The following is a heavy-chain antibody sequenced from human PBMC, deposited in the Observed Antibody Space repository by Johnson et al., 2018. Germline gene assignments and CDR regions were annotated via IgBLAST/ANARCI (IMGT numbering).Heavy chain of an antibody. CDR3: ARGLPPYYYKYGMAV. Sequence: QVQLVQAGAEVKKPGASVKVSCKASGYTFNTYAMHWVRQAPGQRHEWMGWINTVNANTKYSQKFQGRVTVTRYTSRNTSYMELSNLRSEDTAVYYCARGLPPYYYKYGMAVWGQGTTVTVSS. V-gene: IGHV1-3*04. CDR1: GYTFNTYA. CDR2: INTVNANT. J-gene: IGHJ6*02.